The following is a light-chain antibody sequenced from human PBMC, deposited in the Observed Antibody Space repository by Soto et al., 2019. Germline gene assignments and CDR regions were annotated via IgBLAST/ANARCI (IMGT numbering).Light chain of an antibody. V-gene: IGKV1-33*01. CDR3: QQYDTLLIT. Sequence: DIQMTQSPSSLSASVGDRVTITCQASQDINNFLNWYQQKPGKAPKLLIYDASNLETGVPSRFSGSGSGTDFTFTISSLQPEDSATYYCQQYDTLLITFGGGTKVEIK. CDR2: DAS. J-gene: IGKJ4*01. CDR1: QDINNF.